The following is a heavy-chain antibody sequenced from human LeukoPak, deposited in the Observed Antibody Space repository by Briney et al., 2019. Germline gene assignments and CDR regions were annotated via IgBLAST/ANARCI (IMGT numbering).Heavy chain of an antibody. D-gene: IGHD4-11*01. V-gene: IGHV4-4*02. Sequence: ASETLSLTCAVSGGSISSSNWWSWVRQPPGKGLEWIGYIYYSGSTNYNPSLKSRVTISVDTSKNQFSLKVSSVTAADTAVYYCARLDYSNYYYYYGMDVWGQGTTVTVSS. J-gene: IGHJ6*02. CDR3: ARLDYSNYYYYYGMDV. CDR2: IYYSGST. CDR1: GGSISSSNW.